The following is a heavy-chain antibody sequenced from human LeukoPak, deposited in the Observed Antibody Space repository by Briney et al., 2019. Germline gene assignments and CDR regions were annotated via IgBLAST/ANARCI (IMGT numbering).Heavy chain of an antibody. CDR1: VGSISSGDYY. J-gene: IGHJ4*02. Sequence: PSQTLSLTCTVSVGSISSGDYYWSWIRQPPGKGLEWIGYIYYSGSTYYNPSLKSRVTISVDTSKNQFSLKLSSVTAADTAVYYCARALVTYYYDSSGYSGLFAYWGQGTLVTVSS. D-gene: IGHD3-22*01. CDR2: IYYSGST. V-gene: IGHV4-30-4*08. CDR3: ARALVTYYYDSSGYSGLFAY.